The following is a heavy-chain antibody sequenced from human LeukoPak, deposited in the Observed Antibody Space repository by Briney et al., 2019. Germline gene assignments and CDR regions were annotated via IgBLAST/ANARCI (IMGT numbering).Heavy chain of an antibody. V-gene: IGHV1-2*02. CDR1: GYTFTGYY. CDR2: INPNSGGT. D-gene: IGHD3-10*01. J-gene: IGHJ4*02. Sequence: ASVKVSCKASGYTFTGYYMHWVRQAPGQGLEWIGWINPNSGGTNYAQKFQGRVTMTTDTSTSTAYMELRSLRSDDTAVYYCARASRYYPDYWGQGTLVTVSS. CDR3: ARASRYYPDY.